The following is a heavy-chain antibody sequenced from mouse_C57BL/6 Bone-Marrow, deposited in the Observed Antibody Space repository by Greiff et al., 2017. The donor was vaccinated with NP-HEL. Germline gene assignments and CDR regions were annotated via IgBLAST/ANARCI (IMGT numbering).Heavy chain of an antibody. CDR3: ARGSAYQYYFDY. D-gene: IGHD2-10*01. V-gene: IGHV1-63*01. CDR2: LSPGGGYT. J-gene: IGHJ2*01. Sequence: VKLMESGAALVLPGTSVKMSCKASLYTFPPSWLCLSTHRPGPGLDLILYLSPGGGYTNYNEKFKGKATLTADKSSSTAYMQFSSLTSEDSAIYYCARGSAYQYYFDYWGQGTTLTVSS. CDR1: LYTFPPSW.